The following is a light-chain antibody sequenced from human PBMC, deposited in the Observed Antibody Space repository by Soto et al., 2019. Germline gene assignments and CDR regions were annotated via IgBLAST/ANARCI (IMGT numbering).Light chain of an antibody. CDR2: WAS. CDR1: QSVWHSSNSRHH. Sequence: DIVMTQSPDSLAVSLGERATIKCKSSQSVWHSSNSRHHLTWYQQKPGQPPKLLIYWASTRDSGVPDRFSGSGSGTDFTLTISSLQAEDVAIYYCHQYYTTPQTFGQGTKVEI. J-gene: IGKJ1*01. CDR3: HQYYTTPQT. V-gene: IGKV4-1*01.